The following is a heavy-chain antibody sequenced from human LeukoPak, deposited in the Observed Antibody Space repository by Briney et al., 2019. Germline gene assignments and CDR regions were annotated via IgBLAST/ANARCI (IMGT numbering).Heavy chain of an antibody. CDR3: AGPGRPYYYYGMDV. Sequence: PGGSLRLSCAASGFTFSSYSMNWVRQAPGKGLEWVSYISSSSSTIYYADSVKGRFTISRDNAKNSLYLQMNSLRDEDTAVYYCAGPGRPYYYYGMDVWGQGTTVTVSS. V-gene: IGHV3-48*02. J-gene: IGHJ6*02. CDR1: GFTFSSYS. CDR2: ISSSSSTI.